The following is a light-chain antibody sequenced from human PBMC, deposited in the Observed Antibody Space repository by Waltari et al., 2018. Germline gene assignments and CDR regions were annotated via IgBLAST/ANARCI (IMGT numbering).Light chain of an antibody. CDR3: QQYYSVPYT. Sequence: DIVMIQSPDSLAVSLGERATINCTSSQIIVDSSNNTHYLAWYQKKPGQPPKVLIYWASTRESGVPDRFSGSGSATDFTLTISSLQAEDVAVYYCQQYYSVPYTFGQGTKLEIK. CDR2: WAS. CDR1: QIIVDSSNNTHY. J-gene: IGKJ2*01. V-gene: IGKV4-1*01.